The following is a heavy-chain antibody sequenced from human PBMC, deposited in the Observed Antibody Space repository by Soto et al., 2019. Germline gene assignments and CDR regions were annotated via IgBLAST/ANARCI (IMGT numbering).Heavy chain of an antibody. J-gene: IGHJ4*02. V-gene: IGHV4-61*01. D-gene: IGHD4-17*01. CDR1: GGSVSSGSYY. CDR3: ARQSMVTIDY. Sequence: SETLSLTCTVSGGSVSSGSYYWSWIRQPPGKGLEWIGYIYSNGIINYHPSLKSRVTISADTSKNQFSLNVNSVTAADTAFYYCARQSMVTIDYWGQGILVPVSS. CDR2: IYSNGII.